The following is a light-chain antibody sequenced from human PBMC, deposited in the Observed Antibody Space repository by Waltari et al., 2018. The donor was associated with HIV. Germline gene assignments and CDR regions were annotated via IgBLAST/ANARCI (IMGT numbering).Light chain of an antibody. CDR1: SSDVGSYNL. CDR2: EVS. CDR3: CSYAGSSTLV. J-gene: IGLJ3*02. Sequence: QSALTQPASVSGSPGQSIPISCTGTSSDVGSYNLVSWYQQHPGKAPKLWISEVSKRPSGVSNRLSASKSGNTASLTISGLQAEDEADYYCCSYAGSSTLVFGGGTKLTVL. V-gene: IGLV2-23*02.